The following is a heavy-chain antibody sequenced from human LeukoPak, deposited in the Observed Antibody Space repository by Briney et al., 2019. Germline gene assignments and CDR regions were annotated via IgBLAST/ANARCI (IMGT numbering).Heavy chain of an antibody. CDR3: ARGGVGCSSTRCFTFDY. D-gene: IGHD2-2*02. CDR2: IYYSGST. V-gene: IGHV4-30-4*08. CDR1: SGSISSGDYY. J-gene: IGHJ4*02. Sequence: SETLSLTCTVSSGSISSGDYYWSWIRQPQGKGLEWIGYIYYSGSTYYNPSLKSRVTISVDTSKNQFSLKLSSVTATDTAVYYCARGGVGCSSTRCFTFDYWGQGTLVTVSS.